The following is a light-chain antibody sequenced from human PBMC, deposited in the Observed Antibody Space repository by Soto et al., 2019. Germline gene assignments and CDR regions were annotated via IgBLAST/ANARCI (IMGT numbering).Light chain of an antibody. Sequence: QSVLTQPPSASGTPGQRVTISCSGSSSNIGSNNVNWYQQLPGTAPKLLIYSNNQRPSGVPDRFSGSKSGTSASLAISGLQPEDEADYYCAAWDDSLNGWVFGGGTKLTVL. V-gene: IGLV1-44*01. CDR1: SSNIGSNN. J-gene: IGLJ3*02. CDR2: SNN. CDR3: AAWDDSLNGWV.